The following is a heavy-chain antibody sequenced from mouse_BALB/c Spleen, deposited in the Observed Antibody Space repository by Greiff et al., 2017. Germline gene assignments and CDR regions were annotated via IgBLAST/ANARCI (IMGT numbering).Heavy chain of an antibody. CDR1: GYTFTDYA. V-gene: IGHV1S137*01. D-gene: IGHD2-4*01. CDR2: ISTYYGDA. CDR3: ASPLYDYDGGYFDV. J-gene: IGHJ1*01. Sequence: QVQLQQSGAELVRPGASVKISCKGSGYTFTDYAMHWVKQSHAKSLEWIGVISTYYGDASYNQKFKGKATMTVDKSSSTAYMELARLTSEDSAIYYCASPLYDYDGGYFDVWGAGTTVTVSS.